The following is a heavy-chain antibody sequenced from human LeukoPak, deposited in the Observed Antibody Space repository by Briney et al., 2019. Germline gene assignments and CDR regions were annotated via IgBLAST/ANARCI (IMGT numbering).Heavy chain of an antibody. J-gene: IGHJ5*02. CDR3: VRQRGASGTINHFDP. CDR1: GYGVTTYC. Sequence: GESLKISCKTSGYGVTTYCIGWVRQMRGTGLEWVGAIYPYDSDTRYSPSFQGQVFISAYRSIRTAYLHWNTLKTSATAMYYCVRQRGASGTINHFDPCRQATLVTVSS. D-gene: IGHD3-10*01. CDR2: IYPYDSDT. V-gene: IGHV5-51*01.